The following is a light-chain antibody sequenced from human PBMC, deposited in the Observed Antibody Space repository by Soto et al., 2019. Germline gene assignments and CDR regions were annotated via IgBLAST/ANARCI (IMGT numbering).Light chain of an antibody. V-gene: IGKV3-15*01. J-gene: IGKJ1*01. CDR2: GAS. CDR3: QQYNKWPT. CDR1: QSVSSN. Sequence: EIVMTQSPATLSVSPGERATLSCRASQSVSSNLAWYQQKPGQAPRFLIYGASTRATGIPARFTGSGSGTEFTLTISSLQSEDFAVYYCQQYNKWPTFGQGTKVEIK.